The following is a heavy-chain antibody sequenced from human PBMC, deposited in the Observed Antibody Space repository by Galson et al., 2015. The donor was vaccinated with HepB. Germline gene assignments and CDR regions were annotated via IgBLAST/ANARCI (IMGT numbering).Heavy chain of an antibody. D-gene: IGHD1-26*01. J-gene: IGHJ3*02. V-gene: IGHV3-66*01. Sequence: SLRLSCAASGFTVSGNYMSWVRQSPGKGLEWVSIIYSGDTTNYADCVKGRFTISRDDSKNTLYLQMNSLRVEDMAVYYCARMGAWGAFDIWGQGTMVTVSS. CDR1: GFTVSGNY. CDR2: IYSGDTT. CDR3: ARMGAWGAFDI.